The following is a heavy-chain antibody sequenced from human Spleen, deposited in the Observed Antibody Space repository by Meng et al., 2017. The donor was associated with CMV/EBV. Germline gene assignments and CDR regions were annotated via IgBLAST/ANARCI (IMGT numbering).Heavy chain of an antibody. CDR3: AKVDIVVVPAAILIIAEYFHH. CDR1: GFTFSSHN. D-gene: IGHD2-2*02. Sequence: GESLKISCAAFGFTFSSHNMNWVRQAPGKGLEWVSTISGNGASTYYADSVKGRLTISRDNSKSTLYLQMNSLRAEDTAIYYCAKVDIVVVPAAILIIAEYFHHWGQGTLVTVSS. V-gene: IGHV3-23*01. CDR2: ISGNGAST. J-gene: IGHJ1*01.